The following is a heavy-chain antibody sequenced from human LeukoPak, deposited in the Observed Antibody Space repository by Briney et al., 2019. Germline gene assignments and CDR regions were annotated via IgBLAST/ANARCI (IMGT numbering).Heavy chain of an antibody. CDR3: ARDRGGGSGYAFDI. CDR2: ISSSSSYI. J-gene: IGHJ3*02. Sequence: GGSLRLSCAASGFTFSSYSMNWVRQAPGKGLEWVSSISSSSSYIYYADSVKGRFTISRDNAKNSLYLQMNSLRAEDTAMYYCARDRGGGSGYAFDIWGQGTMVTVSS. V-gene: IGHV3-21*01. D-gene: IGHD3-22*01. CDR1: GFTFSSYS.